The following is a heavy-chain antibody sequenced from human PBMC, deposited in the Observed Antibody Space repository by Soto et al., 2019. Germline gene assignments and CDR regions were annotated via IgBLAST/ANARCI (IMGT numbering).Heavy chain of an antibody. V-gene: IGHV3-13*04. CDR1: GFTFSSYD. Sequence: PGGSLRLSCAASGFTFSSYDMHWVRQATGKGLEWVSAIGTAGDTYYPGSVKGRFTISRENAKNSLYLQMNSLRAGDNAVYYCATSIVYDILTGYLAPPDYGGQGT. CDR3: ATSIVYDILTGYLAPPDY. D-gene: IGHD3-9*01. J-gene: IGHJ4*02. CDR2: IGTAGDT.